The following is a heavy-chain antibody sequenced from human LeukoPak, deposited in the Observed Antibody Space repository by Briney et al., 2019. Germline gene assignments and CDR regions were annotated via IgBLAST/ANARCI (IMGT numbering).Heavy chain of an antibody. D-gene: IGHD3-10*01. CDR2: INHSGST. CDR1: GGSFSGYY. CDR3: ARHERSSITMIRGVKPKKWFDP. V-gene: IGHV4-34*01. Sequence: SETLSLTCAVYGGSFSGYYWSWIRQPPGKGLEWIGEINHSGSTNYNPSLKSRVTISVGASKNQFSLKLSSLTAADTAVYYCARHERSSITMIRGVKPKKWFDPWGQGTLVTVSS. J-gene: IGHJ5*02.